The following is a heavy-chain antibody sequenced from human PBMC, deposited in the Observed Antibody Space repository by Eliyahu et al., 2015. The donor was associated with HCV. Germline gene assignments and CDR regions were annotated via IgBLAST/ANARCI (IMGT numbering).Heavy chain of an antibody. Sequence: EVQLVESGGGLIQPGGSLRLSCAVSGFTVSNXYMSWVRQAPGKGLEWVSLIYSIGSTNYADSVKGRFTISRDNSKNTLYLQMNSLRAEDTAVYYCARGDANLKLDYWGQGTLVTVSS. CDR2: IYSIGST. J-gene: IGHJ4*02. D-gene: IGHD1-14*01. CDR3: ARGDANLKLDY. CDR1: GFTVSNXY. V-gene: IGHV3-53*01.